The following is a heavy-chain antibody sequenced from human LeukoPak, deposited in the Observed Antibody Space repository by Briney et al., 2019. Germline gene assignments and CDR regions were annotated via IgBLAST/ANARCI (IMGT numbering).Heavy chain of an antibody. V-gene: IGHV4-59*08. D-gene: IGHD3-10*01. Sequence: SETLSLTCTVSGASSSSSYWSWIRQPPGKGLEWIGYIFYTGDSNHNPSFKSRVSISLDTSKDQISLKLSSVTAADTAVYYCARTQTDYYGSGSYYKGHYYYYGMDVWGQGTTVTVSS. J-gene: IGHJ6*02. CDR3: ARTQTDYYGSGSYYKGHYYYYGMDV. CDR2: IFYTGDS. CDR1: GASSSSSY.